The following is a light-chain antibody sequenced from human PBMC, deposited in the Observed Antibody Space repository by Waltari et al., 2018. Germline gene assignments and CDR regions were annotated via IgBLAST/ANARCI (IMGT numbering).Light chain of an antibody. CDR3: QQYDSSPRT. V-gene: IGKV3-20*01. J-gene: IGKJ2*01. Sequence: EIVLSQSPGTLPLSPGESATLSCRASQCIRNNFLAWYQQKPGQAPRLLIFGASSRAAGIPDRFSGSGSGTDFTLTITRLEPEDFAVYYCQQYDSSPRTFGQGTKLEIK. CDR1: QCIRNNF. CDR2: GAS.